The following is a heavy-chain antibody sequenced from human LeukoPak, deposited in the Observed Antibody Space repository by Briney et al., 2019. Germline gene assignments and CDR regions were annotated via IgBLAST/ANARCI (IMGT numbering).Heavy chain of an antibody. D-gene: IGHD3-22*01. Sequence: GGSLRLSCAASGFSFSSYAMSWVRQAPGKGLEWVSSFSGSGGSTYYADSVKGRFTISRDNSKNTLYLQMISLRAEDTAVYYCAKDTHYYDSSGYYYGTLPFDYWGQGTLVTVSS. CDR1: GFSFSSYA. V-gene: IGHV3-23*01. CDR2: FSGSGGST. CDR3: AKDTHYYDSSGYYYGTLPFDY. J-gene: IGHJ4*02.